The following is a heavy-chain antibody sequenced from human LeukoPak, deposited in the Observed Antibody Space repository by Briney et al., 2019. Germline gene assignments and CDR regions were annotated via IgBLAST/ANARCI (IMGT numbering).Heavy chain of an antibody. CDR1: GGSISSYY. V-gene: IGHV4-59*01. CDR3: ARDPYRITMVRGVIEASWFDP. CDR2: IYYSGST. J-gene: IGHJ5*02. D-gene: IGHD3-10*01. Sequence: SETLSLTCTVSGGSISSYYWSWIRQPPGKGLEWIGYIYYSGSTNYNPSLKSRVTISVDTSKNQFSLKLSSVTAADTAVYYCARDPYRITMVRGVIEASWFDPWGQGTLVTVSS.